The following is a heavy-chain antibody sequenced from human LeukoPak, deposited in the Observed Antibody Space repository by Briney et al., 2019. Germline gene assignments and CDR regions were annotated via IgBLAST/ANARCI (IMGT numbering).Heavy chain of an antibody. D-gene: IGHD1-26*01. Sequence: SETLSLTCAVSGYSISSGYYWGWIRQPPGKGLESIGTIYHSGSTYYNPSLKSRVTISVDTSKNQFSLKLSSVTAADTAVYYCARLSGTYFTLDYWGQATLATVSS. J-gene: IGHJ4*02. CDR1: GYSISSGYY. V-gene: IGHV4-38-2*01. CDR3: ARLSGTYFTLDY. CDR2: IYHSGST.